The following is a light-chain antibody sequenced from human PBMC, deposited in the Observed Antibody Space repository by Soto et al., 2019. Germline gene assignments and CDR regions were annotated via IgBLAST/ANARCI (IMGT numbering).Light chain of an antibody. CDR1: QSISSY. J-gene: IGKJ4*01. Sequence: DIQMTQSPSSLSASVADIATITCRASQSISSYLNWYQQQPGKAPKLLIYAASSLQSGVPSRFSGSGSGTDFTLTISSLQPEDVATYYCQQSYSTPPTFGGGTKVEIK. CDR2: AAS. CDR3: QQSYSTPPT. V-gene: IGKV1-39*01.